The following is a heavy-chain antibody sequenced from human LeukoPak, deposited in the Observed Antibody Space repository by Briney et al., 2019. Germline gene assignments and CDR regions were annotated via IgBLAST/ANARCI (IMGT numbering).Heavy chain of an antibody. Sequence: GESLKISCKGSGYSFTSYWIGWVRQMPGKGLEWMGIIYPGDSDTRYSPSFQGQVTISADKSISTAYLQWSSLKASDTATYYCARRLFDYGGNLYYFDYWGQGTLVTVSS. CDR3: ARRLFDYGGNLYYFDY. CDR2: IYPGDSDT. V-gene: IGHV5-51*01. J-gene: IGHJ4*02. CDR1: GYSFTSYW. D-gene: IGHD4-23*01.